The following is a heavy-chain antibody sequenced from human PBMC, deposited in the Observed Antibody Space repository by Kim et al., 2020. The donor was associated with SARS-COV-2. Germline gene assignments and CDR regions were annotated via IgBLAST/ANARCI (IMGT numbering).Heavy chain of an antibody. Sequence: SETLSLTCTVSGGSISSYSMSWIRQPPGKGLEWVGYIYYSGSTNYNPSPTTVVTISVITSNNQFSLTYLSMTGADTAETSVAYRPRGWRQPYATPHVYY. D-gene: IGHD3-22*01. CDR2: IYYSGST. CDR3: AYRPRGWRQPYATPHVYY. CDR1: GGSISSYS. J-gene: IGHJ6*01. V-gene: IGHV4-59*08.